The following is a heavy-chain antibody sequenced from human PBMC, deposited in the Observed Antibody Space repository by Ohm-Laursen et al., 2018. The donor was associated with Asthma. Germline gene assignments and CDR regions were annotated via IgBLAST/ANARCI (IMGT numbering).Heavy chain of an antibody. Sequence: SGYTFTSFAMHWVRQAPGKGLEWVTIITFDGSWTSYAESVKGRFTISRDNSKSTLYLQMNSLRAGDTAVYFCARRDFSGGDPDAAFDIWGQGTMVTVSS. J-gene: IGHJ3*02. CDR3: ARRDFSGGDPDAAFDI. CDR1: GYTFTSFA. V-gene: IGHV3-30-3*01. CDR2: ITFDGSWT. D-gene: IGHD2-21*02.